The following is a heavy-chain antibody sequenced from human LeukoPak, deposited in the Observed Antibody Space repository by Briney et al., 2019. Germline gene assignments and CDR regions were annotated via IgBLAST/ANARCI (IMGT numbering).Heavy chain of an antibody. CDR2: ISSSGSTI. D-gene: IGHD3-10*01. J-gene: IGHJ4*02. CDR3: ARLTRQLSGSTNDY. CDR1: GFTFSDYY. V-gene: IGHV3-11*04. Sequence: KLWGSLRLSCAASGFTFSDYYMSWIRQAPGKGLEWVSYISSSGSTIYYADSVKGRFTVSRDNAQNSLYLQMNSLRAEDTAVYYCARLTRQLSGSTNDYWGQGTLVTVSS.